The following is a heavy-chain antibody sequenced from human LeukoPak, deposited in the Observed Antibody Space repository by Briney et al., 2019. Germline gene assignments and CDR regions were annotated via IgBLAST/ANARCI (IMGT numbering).Heavy chain of an antibody. CDR3: ARDPPYSSSPRVFDY. Sequence: SVKVSCKASGGTFSSYTISWVRQAPGQGLEWMGRIIPILGIANYAQKFQGRVTITADKSTSTAYMELSSLRSEDTAVYYCARDPPYSSSPRVFDYWGQGTVVTVSS. V-gene: IGHV1-69*04. CDR2: IIPILGIA. J-gene: IGHJ4*02. CDR1: GGTFSSYT. D-gene: IGHD6-6*01.